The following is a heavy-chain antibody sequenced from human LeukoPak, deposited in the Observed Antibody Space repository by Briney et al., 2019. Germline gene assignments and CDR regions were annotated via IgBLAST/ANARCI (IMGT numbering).Heavy chain of an antibody. CDR2: ISSSSSYI. CDR1: GFTFSSYS. J-gene: IGHJ4*02. CDR3: ARAKGYDIVTVGYY. Sequence: GGSLRLSCAASGFTFSSYSMNWVRQAPGKGLEWVSSISSSSSYIYYADSVKGRFTISRDNAKNSLYLQMNSLRAEDTAVYYCARAKGYDIVTVGYYWGQGTLVTVSS. V-gene: IGHV3-21*01. D-gene: IGHD3-9*01.